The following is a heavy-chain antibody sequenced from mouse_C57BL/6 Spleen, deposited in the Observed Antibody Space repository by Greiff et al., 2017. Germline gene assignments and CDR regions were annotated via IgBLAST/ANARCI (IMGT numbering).Heavy chain of an antibody. CDR1: GYTFTSYW. CDR2: IHPNSGST. J-gene: IGHJ4*01. D-gene: IGHD2-5*01. V-gene: IGHV1-64*01. CDR3: ASIVTTEDYYAMDY. Sequence: VQLQQPGAELVKPGASVKLSCKASGYTFTSYWMHWVKQRPGQGLEWIGMIHPNSGSTNYNEKFKSKATLTVDKSSSTAYMQLSSLTSEDSAVYYCASIVTTEDYYAMDYWGQGTSVTVSS.